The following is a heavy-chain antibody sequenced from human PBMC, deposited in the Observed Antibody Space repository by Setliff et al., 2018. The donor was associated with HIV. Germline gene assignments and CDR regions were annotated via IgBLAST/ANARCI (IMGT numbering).Heavy chain of an antibody. D-gene: IGHD6-13*01. Sequence: KPSETLSLTCTVSGGSISSGGYYWSWIRQHPGKGLEWIGYIYYSGSTYYNPSLKSRVTISVDTSKNQFSLKLSSVTAADTAVYYCARGLPADGYAFDLWGQGTMVTVSS. V-gene: IGHV4-31*03. CDR3: ARGLPADGYAFDL. CDR1: GGSISSGGYY. CDR2: IYYSGST. J-gene: IGHJ3*01.